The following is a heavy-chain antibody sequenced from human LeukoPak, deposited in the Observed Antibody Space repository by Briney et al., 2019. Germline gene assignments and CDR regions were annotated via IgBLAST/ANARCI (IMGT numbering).Heavy chain of an antibody. Sequence: SETLSLTCTVSGGSISSGSYHWSWIRQPAGKGLEWIGRIYTSGSTNYNPSLKSRVTISVDTSKNQSSLKLSSVTAGDTAVYYCARASTAQYTWFEPWGQGTLVTVSP. CDR3: ARASTAQYTWFEP. CDR2: IYTSGST. D-gene: IGHD2/OR15-2a*01. CDR1: GGSISSGSYH. V-gene: IGHV4-61*02. J-gene: IGHJ5*02.